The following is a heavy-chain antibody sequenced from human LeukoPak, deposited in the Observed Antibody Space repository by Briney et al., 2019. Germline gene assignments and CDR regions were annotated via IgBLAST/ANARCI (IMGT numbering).Heavy chain of an antibody. J-gene: IGHJ4*02. D-gene: IGHD5-18*01. CDR2: ITGHGDTT. V-gene: IGHV3-23*01. Sequence: GGSLRLSCTVSGIRFNDYWMSWVRQAPGKGLEWVSGITGHGDTTYYADSVKGRFTISRDNSRNTVYLQMNSLRAEDTAVYYCANDLGWIQLNLGRGQGTLVTVSS. CDR3: ANDLGWIQLNLG. CDR1: GIRFNDYW.